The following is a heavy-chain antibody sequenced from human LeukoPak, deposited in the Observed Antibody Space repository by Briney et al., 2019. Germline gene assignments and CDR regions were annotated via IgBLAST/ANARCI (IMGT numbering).Heavy chain of an antibody. V-gene: IGHV3-23*01. CDR3: AKELIIQPTGTVAFDI. Sequence: GGSLRLSRAASGFTFTTNAMSWVRQAPGKGLEWVSAVSGSGGDTYYAGSVKGRFTVSRDNSKNTLYLQMNSLRAEDTAVYFCAKELIIQPTGTVAFDIWGQGTMVTVSS. J-gene: IGHJ3*02. CDR2: VSGSGGDT. D-gene: IGHD1-1*01. CDR1: GFTFTTNA.